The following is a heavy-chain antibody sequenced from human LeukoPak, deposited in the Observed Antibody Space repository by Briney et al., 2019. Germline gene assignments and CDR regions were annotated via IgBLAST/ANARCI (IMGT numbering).Heavy chain of an antibody. D-gene: IGHD6-13*01. CDR2: IYYSGST. Sequence: SETLSLTCTVSGGSISSYYWSWIRQPPGKGLEWIGYIYYSGSTNYNPFLKSRVTISVDTSKNQFSLKLSSVTAADTAVYYCARTGYSSSWYLRGMDVWGEGTTVTVSS. J-gene: IGHJ6*03. CDR1: GGSISSYY. V-gene: IGHV4-59*01. CDR3: ARTGYSSSWYLRGMDV.